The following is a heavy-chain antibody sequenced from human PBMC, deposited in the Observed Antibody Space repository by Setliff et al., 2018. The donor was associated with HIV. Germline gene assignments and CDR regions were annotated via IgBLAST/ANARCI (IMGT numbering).Heavy chain of an antibody. CDR1: GYSFTSYW. Sequence: GESLKISCTGSGYSFTSYWIAWVRQMPGKGLECMGIIYPGDSNTKYSSSFQGQVTISVDKSISTAYLQWSSLKTSDTALYYCARSPRELDYWGQGTQVTVSS. CDR3: ARSPRELDY. J-gene: IGHJ4*02. CDR2: IYPGDSNT. V-gene: IGHV5-51*01.